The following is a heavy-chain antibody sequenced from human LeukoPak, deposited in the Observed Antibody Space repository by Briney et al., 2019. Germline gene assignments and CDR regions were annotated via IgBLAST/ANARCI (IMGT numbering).Heavy chain of an antibody. Sequence: PSETLSLTCTVYGGSISSSSYYWGWIRQPPGTGLEWIGSIYSGGNTYYNPSLESRVTISVDASKNQCSLRLSSVTAADTAVYFCGRYDHPVITPIDSWGQGTLVTVSS. CDR1: GGSISSSSYY. V-gene: IGHV4-39*01. J-gene: IGHJ4*02. D-gene: IGHD3-3*01. CDR2: IYSGGNT. CDR3: GRYDHPVITPIDS.